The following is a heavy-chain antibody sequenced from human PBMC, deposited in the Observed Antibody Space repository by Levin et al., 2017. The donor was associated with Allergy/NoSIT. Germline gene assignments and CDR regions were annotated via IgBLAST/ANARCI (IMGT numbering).Heavy chain of an antibody. CDR3: AHTDKWELPEGLFDY. J-gene: IGHJ4*02. CDR1: GFSLSTSGVG. D-gene: IGHD1-26*01. V-gene: IGHV2-5*02. CDR2: IYWDDDK. Sequence: SGPTLVKPTQTLTLTRTFSGFSLSTSGVGVGWIRQPPGKALEWLALIYWDDDKRYSPSLKSRLTITKDTSKNQVVLTMTNMDPVDTATYYCAHTDKWELPEGLFDYWGQGTLVTVSS.